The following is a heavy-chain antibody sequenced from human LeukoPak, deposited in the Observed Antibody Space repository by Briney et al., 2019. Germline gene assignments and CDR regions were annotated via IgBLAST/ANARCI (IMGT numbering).Heavy chain of an antibody. Sequence: GGSLRLSCAASGFTFSSYGMHWVRQAPGKGLEWVAFIRYDGSNKYYADSVKGRFTISRDNAKNSLYLQMNSLRAEDTAVYYCASIKWYSSSWDVWGKGTTVTVSS. CDR2: IRYDGSNK. J-gene: IGHJ6*04. V-gene: IGHV3-30*02. CDR1: GFTFSSYG. CDR3: ASIKWYSSSWDV. D-gene: IGHD6-13*01.